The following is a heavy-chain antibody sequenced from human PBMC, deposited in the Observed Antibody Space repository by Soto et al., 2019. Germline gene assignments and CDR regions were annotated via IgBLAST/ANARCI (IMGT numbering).Heavy chain of an antibody. J-gene: IGHJ5*02. D-gene: IGHD3-10*01. CDR2: INTYNGNT. CDR1: VNTFPNNG. V-gene: IGHV1-18*01. Sequence: ASVKVSCKASVNTFPNNGIGWVRQAPGQGLEWMGWINTYNGNTNHAQKLQGRVTMTTDTSTSTAYMELRSLRSDDTAVYYCARGVGSGTYYNQYNWFDPWGQGTLVTVSS. CDR3: ARGVGSGTYYNQYNWFDP.